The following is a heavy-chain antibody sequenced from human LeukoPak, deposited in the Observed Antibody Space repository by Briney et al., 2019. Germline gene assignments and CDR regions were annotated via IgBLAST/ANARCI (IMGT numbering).Heavy chain of an antibody. CDR1: GFTFSSYA. CDR3: AKKLERRGAAGYFDY. D-gene: IGHD1-1*01. J-gene: IGHJ4*02. V-gene: IGHV3-30-3*01. CDR2: ISYDGSDK. Sequence: GGSLRLSCAASGFTFSSYAMYWVRQAPGKGLEWVAVISYDGSDKFYADSVKGRFTISRDSSKNTLYLQMNSLRAEDTAVYYCAKKLERRGAAGYFDYWGQGTLVTVSS.